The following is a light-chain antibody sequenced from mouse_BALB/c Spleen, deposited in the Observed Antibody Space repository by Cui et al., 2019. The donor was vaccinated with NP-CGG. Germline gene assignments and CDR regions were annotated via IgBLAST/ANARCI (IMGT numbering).Light chain of an antibody. CDR3: ALWYSNHWV. CDR2: GTN. J-gene: IGLJ1*01. V-gene: IGLV1*01. CDR1: TGAVTTSNY. Sequence: HAVLTHSSAITTSPGETITLTCRSSTGAVTTSNYANWVQENPDHLFTGLIGGTNNRAPGVPARFSGSLIGDKAALTITGAQTEDEAIYFCALWYSNHWVFGGGTKLTVL.